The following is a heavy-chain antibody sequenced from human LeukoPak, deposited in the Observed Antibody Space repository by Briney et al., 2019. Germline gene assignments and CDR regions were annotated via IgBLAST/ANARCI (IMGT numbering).Heavy chain of an antibody. J-gene: IGHJ4*02. V-gene: IGHV4-39*07. D-gene: IGHD2-15*01. CDR2: IYYSGST. CDR1: GGSLSSSSYY. Sequence: PSETLSLTCTVSGGSLSSSSYYWGWIRQPPGKGLEWIGSIYYSGSTYYNPSLKSRVTISVDTSKNQFSLKLSSVTAADTAVYYCARVNCSGGSCCNDYWGQGTLVTVSS. CDR3: ARVNCSGGSCCNDY.